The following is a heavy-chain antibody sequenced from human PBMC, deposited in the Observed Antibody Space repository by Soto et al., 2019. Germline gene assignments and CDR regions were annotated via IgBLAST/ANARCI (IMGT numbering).Heavy chain of an antibody. V-gene: IGHV3-11*01. CDR1: GFTFSDYY. CDR3: ASLPQGYYDRSGRLVDY. Sequence: LRLSCASSGFTFSDYYMSWIRQAPGKGLEWVAYISAGGSDIYYGDSVKGRFTVSRDNTKKSLYLQMSNLRADDTAIYYCASLPQGYYDRSGRLVDYWGHGTLVTVSS. D-gene: IGHD3-22*01. J-gene: IGHJ4*01. CDR2: ISAGGSDI.